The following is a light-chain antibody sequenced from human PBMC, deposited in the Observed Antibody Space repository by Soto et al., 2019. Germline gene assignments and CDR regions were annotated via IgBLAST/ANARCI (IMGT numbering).Light chain of an antibody. V-gene: IGLV2-14*03. CDR1: SSDVGDYNY. J-gene: IGLJ2*01. CDR3: SSYTSRSTLV. Sequence: QSALTQPASVSGSPGQSITISCTGTSSDVGDYNYVSWYRQHPGKAPKFMIYDVSNRPSGVSNRFSGSKSGNTASLTISGLQAEDEADYYCSSYTSRSTLVFGGGTKLTVL. CDR2: DVS.